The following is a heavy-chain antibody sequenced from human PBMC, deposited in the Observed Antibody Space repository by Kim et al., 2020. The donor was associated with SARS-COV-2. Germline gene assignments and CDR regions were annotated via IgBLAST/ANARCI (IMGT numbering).Heavy chain of an antibody. Sequence: GGSLRLSCAASGFTSSDHYIDWVRQAPGKGLEWVGRIRDKANGHTTEYAASVKGRVTVSRDDSENSVYLQIDSLRTEDTAVYYCASSTIYSYGYNIDYWG. J-gene: IGHJ4*01. CDR1: GFTSSDHY. CDR3: ASSTIYSYGYNIDY. CDR2: IRDKANGHTT. V-gene: IGHV3-72*01. D-gene: IGHD5-18*01.